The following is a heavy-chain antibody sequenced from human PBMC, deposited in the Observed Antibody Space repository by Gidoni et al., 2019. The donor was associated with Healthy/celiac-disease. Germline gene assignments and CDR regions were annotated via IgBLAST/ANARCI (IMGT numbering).Heavy chain of an antibody. CDR2: IWYDGSNK. Sequence: SSYGMHWVRQAPGKGLEWVAVIWYDGSNKYYADSVKGRFTISRDNSKNTLYLQMNSLRAEDTAVYYCARELAVAFDYWGQGTLVTVSS. D-gene: IGHD6-19*01. J-gene: IGHJ4*02. CDR1: SSYG. CDR3: ARELAVAFDY. V-gene: IGHV3-33*01.